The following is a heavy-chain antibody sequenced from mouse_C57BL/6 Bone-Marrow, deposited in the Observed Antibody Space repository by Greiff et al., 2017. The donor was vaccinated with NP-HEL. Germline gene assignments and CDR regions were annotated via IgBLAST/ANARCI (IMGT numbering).Heavy chain of an antibody. CDR1: GYSITSGYY. CDR2: ISYDGSN. Sequence: VQLQQSGPGLVKPSQSLSLTCSVTGYSITSGYYWNWIRQFPGNKLEWMGYISYDGSNNYNPSLKNRISITRDTSKNQFFLKLNSVTTEDTATYYCAIENYYGSYYFDYWGQGTTLTVSS. J-gene: IGHJ2*01. CDR3: AIENYYGSYYFDY. D-gene: IGHD1-1*01. V-gene: IGHV3-6*01.